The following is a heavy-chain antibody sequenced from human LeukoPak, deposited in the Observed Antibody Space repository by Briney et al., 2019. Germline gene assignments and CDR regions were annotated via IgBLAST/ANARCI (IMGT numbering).Heavy chain of an antibody. CDR2: INHSGST. V-gene: IGHV4-34*01. CDR3: ARALETSNWFDP. J-gene: IGHJ5*02. D-gene: IGHD2-2*01. Sequence: SETLSLTCAVYGGSFSGYYWSWIRQPPGKGLEWIGEINHSGSTNYNPSLKSRVTISVDTSKNLFSLKLSSVTAADTAVYYCARALETSNWFDPWGQGTLVTVSS. CDR1: GGSFSGYY.